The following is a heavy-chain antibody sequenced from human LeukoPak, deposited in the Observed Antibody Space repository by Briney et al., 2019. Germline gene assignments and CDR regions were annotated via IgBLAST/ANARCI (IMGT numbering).Heavy chain of an antibody. Sequence: GGSLRLSCAASGFTVSSNYMSWVRQAPGEGLEWVSVIYSGGSTYYAGSVKGRFTISRDNSKNTLYLQMNSLRAEDTAVYYCARAGEYSDDAFDIWGQGTMVTVSS. CDR1: GFTVSSNY. J-gene: IGHJ3*02. CDR3: ARAGEYSDDAFDI. V-gene: IGHV3-53*01. CDR2: IYSGGST. D-gene: IGHD4-17*01.